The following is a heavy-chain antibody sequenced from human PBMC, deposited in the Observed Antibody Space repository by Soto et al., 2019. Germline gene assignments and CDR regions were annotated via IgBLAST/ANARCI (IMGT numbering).Heavy chain of an antibody. CDR3: ARSLAAAGIAGLWFGP. D-gene: IGHD6-13*01. Sequence: SETLSLTCTVSGGSVSSGSYYWSWIRQPPGKGLEWIGYIYYSGSTNYNPSLKGRVTISVDTSKNQFSLKLSSVTAADTAVYYCARSLAAAGIAGLWFGPWGQGXLGTVGS. J-gene: IGHJ5*02. V-gene: IGHV4-61*01. CDR1: GGSVSSGSYY. CDR2: IYYSGST.